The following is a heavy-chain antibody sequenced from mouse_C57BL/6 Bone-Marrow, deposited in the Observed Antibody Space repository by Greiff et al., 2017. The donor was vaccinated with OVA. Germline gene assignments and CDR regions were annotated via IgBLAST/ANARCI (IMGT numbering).Heavy chain of an antibody. J-gene: IGHJ2*01. CDR3: ARLPSMVTTGY. Sequence: EVQVVESGGDLVKPGGSLKLSCAASGFTFSSYGMSWVRQTPDKRLEWVATISSGGSYTYYPDSVKGRFTISRDNAKNTLYLQMSSLKSEDTARYYCARLPSMVTTGYWGQGTTLTVSS. CDR2: ISSGGSYT. V-gene: IGHV5-6*01. D-gene: IGHD2-2*01. CDR1: GFTFSSYG.